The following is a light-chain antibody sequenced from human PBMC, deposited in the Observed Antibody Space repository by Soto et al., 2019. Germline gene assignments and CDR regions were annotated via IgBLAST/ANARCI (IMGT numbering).Light chain of an antibody. V-gene: IGLV2-11*01. CDR3: FSYAGSYTWV. J-gene: IGLJ2*01. Sequence: QSVLTQPRSVSGSPGQSVTISCTGTSSDVGGYNYVSWYRQHPGKAPKLMIYDVTKRPSGVPDRFSGSKSVNTASLTISGLQTEDESDYYCFSYAGSYTWVFGGGTKLTVL. CDR2: DVT. CDR1: SSDVGGYNY.